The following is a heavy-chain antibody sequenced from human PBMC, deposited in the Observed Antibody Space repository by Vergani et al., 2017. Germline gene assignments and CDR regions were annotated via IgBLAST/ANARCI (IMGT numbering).Heavy chain of an antibody. D-gene: IGHD2-15*01. CDR1: GFTFDDFG. Sequence: EVLLVESGGGLVQPGRSLRLSCATSGFTFDDFGMHWVRQPPGKGLEWVSGISWNSGSVGYADSVRGRFTISRDNAKNFLYLQMNSPRPEDTALYYCAKGAAPAYYSYMGVWGKGTTVTVSS. CDR3: AKGAAPAYYSYMGV. V-gene: IGHV3-9*01. CDR2: ISWNSGSV. J-gene: IGHJ6*03.